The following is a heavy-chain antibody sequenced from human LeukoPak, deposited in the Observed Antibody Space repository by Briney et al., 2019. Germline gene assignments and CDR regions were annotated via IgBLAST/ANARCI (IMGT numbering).Heavy chain of an antibody. D-gene: IGHD6-6*01. V-gene: IGHV4-39*01. CDR3: AKSDSSSSVYYYYYYMDV. Sequence: SETLSLTCTVSGGSLSSSSYYWGWIRQPPGKGLEWIGSIYYSGSTYYNPSLKSRVTISVDTSKNQFSLKLSSVTAADTAVYYCAKSDSSSSVYYYYYYMDVWGKGTTVTVSS. CDR2: IYYSGST. CDR1: GGSLSSSSYY. J-gene: IGHJ6*03.